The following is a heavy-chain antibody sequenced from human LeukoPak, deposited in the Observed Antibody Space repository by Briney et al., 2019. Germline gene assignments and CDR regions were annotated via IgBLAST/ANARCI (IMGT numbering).Heavy chain of an antibody. CDR2: IYPGDSDT. D-gene: IGHD3-10*01. Sequence: GESLKISCKGSGYSFTNYWIGWVRQMPGKGLEWMGIIYPGDSDTRYSPSFQGQVTISADKSISTAYLQWSSLKASDTAMYYCARAGVTMVRGVDYWGQGTLVTVSS. J-gene: IGHJ4*02. V-gene: IGHV5-51*01. CDR1: GYSFTNYW. CDR3: ARAGVTMVRGVDY.